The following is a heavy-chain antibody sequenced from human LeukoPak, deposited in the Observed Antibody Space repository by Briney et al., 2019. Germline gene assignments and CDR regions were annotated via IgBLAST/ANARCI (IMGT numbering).Heavy chain of an antibody. D-gene: IGHD5-12*01. CDR1: GYTLSDYY. J-gene: IGHJ4*02. Sequence: GASVKVSCKASGYTLSDYYINWVRQAPGQGLEWMGRINPNSGVTHSAQTFQGRVTLTRVTSINTAYLELSSLRPDDTAVYFCARGYSTSYFDFWGQGSLVTVSS. CDR2: INPNSGVT. CDR3: ARGYSTSYFDF. V-gene: IGHV1-2*06.